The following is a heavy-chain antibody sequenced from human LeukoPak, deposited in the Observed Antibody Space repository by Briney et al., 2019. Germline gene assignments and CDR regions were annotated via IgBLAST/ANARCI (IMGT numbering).Heavy chain of an antibody. D-gene: IGHD6-19*01. J-gene: IGHJ4*02. Sequence: GGSLRLSCAASGFTFSDYYMSWIRQAPGKGLEWVSYISSSGSTIYYADSVKGRFTISRDNAKNSLYLQMNSLRAEDTAVYYCARDHRPSSGWYGTFDYWGQGTLVTVSS. CDR2: ISSSGSTI. V-gene: IGHV3-11*01. CDR3: ARDHRPSSGWYGTFDY. CDR1: GFTFSDYY.